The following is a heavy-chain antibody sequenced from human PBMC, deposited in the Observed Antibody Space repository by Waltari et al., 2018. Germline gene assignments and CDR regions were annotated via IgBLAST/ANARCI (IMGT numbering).Heavy chain of an antibody. CDR2: MFYSGTT. Sequence: QLPLQESGPRLVKPAETLSLTCTVSGDSVSSGPYFWAWIRQPPGKGLEWLGSMFYSGTTYHNSSLKSRVTISVDTSKNQVSLQLKSVTAADTAVYFCARDRSGTINSFDPWGRGTLVTVSS. J-gene: IGHJ5*02. D-gene: IGHD1-26*01. V-gene: IGHV4-39*07. CDR3: ARDRSGTINSFDP. CDR1: GDSVSSGPYF.